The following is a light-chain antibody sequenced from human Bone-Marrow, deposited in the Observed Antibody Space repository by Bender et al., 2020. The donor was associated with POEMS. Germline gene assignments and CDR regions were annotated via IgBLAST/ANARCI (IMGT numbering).Light chain of an antibody. CDR1: SSDVGGYNF. Sequence: QPALTQPRSVSGSPGQSVTISCTGTSSDVGGYNFFSWYQQHPGRAPKVMIYDVNKRPSGVPDRFSGSKSGNTASLTISGLQAEDEANYFCCSYAGTFWVFGGGTKVTVL. CDR3: CSYAGTFWV. V-gene: IGLV2-11*01. CDR2: DVN. J-gene: IGLJ3*02.